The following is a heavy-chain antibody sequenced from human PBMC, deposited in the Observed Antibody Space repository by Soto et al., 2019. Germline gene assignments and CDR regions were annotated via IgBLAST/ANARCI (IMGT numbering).Heavy chain of an antibody. CDR2: ISSSSRTI. Sequence: EVQLVESGGGLVQPGGSLRLSCAASGFTFSSYSMNWVRQAPGKGLEWVSYISSSSRTIYYADSVKGRFTMSRDNAKNSMYLQMNSRRDEDTAVYYCARGPLYCSGGSCYSHFDYWGQGTLVTVSS. CDR1: GFTFSSYS. CDR3: ARGPLYCSGGSCYSHFDY. V-gene: IGHV3-48*02. D-gene: IGHD2-15*01. J-gene: IGHJ4*02.